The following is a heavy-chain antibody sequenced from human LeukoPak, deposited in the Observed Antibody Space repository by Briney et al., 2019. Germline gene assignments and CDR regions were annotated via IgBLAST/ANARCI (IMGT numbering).Heavy chain of an antibody. CDR1: GFTVSNNC. CDR3: ARERIYFGSGGDLTDARLYHYYGMDV. CDR2: LYSDGST. V-gene: IGHV3-53*01. Sequence: GGSLRLSCVASGFTVSNNCMTWVRQAPGKGLEWVSVLYSDGSTYYSDSVKGRFTISRDNSKNTLYLQMNSLRAEDTAVYYCARERIYFGSGGDLTDARLYHYYGMDVWGQGTTVTVSS. D-gene: IGHD3-10*01. J-gene: IGHJ6*02.